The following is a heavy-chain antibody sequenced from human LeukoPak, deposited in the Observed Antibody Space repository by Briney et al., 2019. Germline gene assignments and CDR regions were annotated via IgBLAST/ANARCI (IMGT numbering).Heavy chain of an antibody. CDR3: ARARGYSNYFSFDY. V-gene: IGHV3-21*01. J-gene: IGHJ4*02. Sequence: GGXLRPSCAASGFTFSSYSMNWVRQAPGKGLEWVSSISSSSSYIYYADSVKGRFTISRDNAKNSLYLQMNSLRAEDTAVYYCARARGYSNYFSFDYWGQGTLVTVSS. CDR1: GFTFSSYS. D-gene: IGHD4-11*01. CDR2: ISSSSSYI.